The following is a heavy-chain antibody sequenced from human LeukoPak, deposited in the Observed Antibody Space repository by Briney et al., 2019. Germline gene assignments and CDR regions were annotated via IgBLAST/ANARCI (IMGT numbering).Heavy chain of an antibody. CDR3: ARGSMPGTGLPFDY. V-gene: IGHV3-53*05. CDR1: GFTIGKSD. D-gene: IGHD3-9*01. CDR2: VYTGGRT. Sequence: GSLRLSCATSGFTIGKSDMAWVRQAPGKGLGWVSIVYTGGRTFHADSVKGRFTMSRDQSKNTVGLQMNSLRSEDTDLYYCARGSMPGTGLPFDYWGQGTQVSVSS. J-gene: IGHJ4*02.